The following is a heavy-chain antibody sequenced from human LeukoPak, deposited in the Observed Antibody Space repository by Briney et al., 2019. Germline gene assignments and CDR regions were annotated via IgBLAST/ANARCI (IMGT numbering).Heavy chain of an antibody. V-gene: IGHV3-21*01. Sequence: GGYLRLSCAASGFTFSSYSMNWVRQAPGKGLEWVSSISSSSSYIYYADSVKGRFTISRDNAKTSLYLQMNSLRAEDTAVYYCASPNYYDSSGCRYWGQGTLVTVSS. D-gene: IGHD3-22*01. CDR3: ASPNYYDSSGCRY. CDR1: GFTFSSYS. CDR2: ISSSSSYI. J-gene: IGHJ4*02.